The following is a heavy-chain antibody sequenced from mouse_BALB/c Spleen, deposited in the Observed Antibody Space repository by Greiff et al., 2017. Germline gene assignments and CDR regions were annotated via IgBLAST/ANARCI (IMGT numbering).Heavy chain of an antibody. CDR3: ARRKAAYGMDY. CDR2: ISSGGSYT. V-gene: IGHV5-9-4*01. CDR1: GFTFSSYA. Sequence: EVKLVESGGGLVKPGGSLKLSCAASGFTFSSYAMSWVRQSPEKRLEWVAEISSGGSYTYYPDTVTGRFTISRDNAKNTLYLEMSSLRSEDTAMYYCARRKAAYGMDYWGQGTSVTVSS. J-gene: IGHJ4*01.